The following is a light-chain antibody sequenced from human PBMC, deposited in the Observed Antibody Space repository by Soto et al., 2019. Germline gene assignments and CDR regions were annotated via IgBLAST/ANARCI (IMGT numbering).Light chain of an antibody. CDR1: QSVSSN. CDR3: QQYNNWPPLFT. V-gene: IGKV3-15*01. Sequence: EIVMTQSPATLSVSPGERATLSCRASQSVSSNLAWYQQKPCQAPRLLIYGASTRATGIPARFSGSGSGTEFTLTISSLQSEDFAVYYCQQYNNWPPLFTFGHRTKVDIK. J-gene: IGKJ3*01. CDR2: GAS.